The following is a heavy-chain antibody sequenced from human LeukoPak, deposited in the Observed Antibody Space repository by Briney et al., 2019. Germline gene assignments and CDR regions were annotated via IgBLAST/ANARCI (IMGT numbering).Heavy chain of an antibody. V-gene: IGHV3-33*01. D-gene: IGHD3-10*01. Sequence: GGSLRLSCAASGFTFSSYGMHWVRQAPGKGLEWVAAIWSDGSNKYYADSVKGRFTISRDNSKNTLYLQMNSLRAEDTAVYYSARNRPGWFGDYWGQGTLVTVSS. CDR2: IWSDGSNK. J-gene: IGHJ4*02. CDR1: GFTFSSYG. CDR3: ARNRPGWFGDY.